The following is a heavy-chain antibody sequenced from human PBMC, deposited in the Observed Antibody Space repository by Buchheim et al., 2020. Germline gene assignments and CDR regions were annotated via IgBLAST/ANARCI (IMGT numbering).Heavy chain of an antibody. J-gene: IGHJ4*02. CDR1: GFTFSNYE. D-gene: IGHD5-24*01. CDR2: INRGGSIT. CDR3: ARDGGYNPFDS. V-gene: IGHV3-48*03. Sequence: VESGGGLVQPGGSLRLSCAASGFTFSNYEMNWVRQAPGKGLEWISYINRGGSITYYADSVKGRFTVSRDDAENSLYLPINSLIVDDTAVYYCARDGGYNPFDSWGQGTL.